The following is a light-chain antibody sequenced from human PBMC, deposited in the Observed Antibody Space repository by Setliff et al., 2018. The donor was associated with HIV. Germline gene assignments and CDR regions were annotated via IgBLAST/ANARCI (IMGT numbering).Light chain of an antibody. V-gene: IGLV1-44*01. CDR1: SSNIGSNT. CDR2: SSN. CDR3: AAWDDSLTGYV. Sequence: QSVLTQPPSASGTPGQKVTISCSGSSSNIGSNTVNWYQQLPGTAPKLLIYSSNVRPSRVPDRFSGSKSGTPASLAISGLQAEDEADYYCAAWDDSLTGYVFGTGTKVTVL. J-gene: IGLJ1*01.